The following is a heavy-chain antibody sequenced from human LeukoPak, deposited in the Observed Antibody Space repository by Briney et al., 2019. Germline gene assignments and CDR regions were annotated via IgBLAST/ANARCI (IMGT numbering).Heavy chain of an antibody. D-gene: IGHD3-22*01. J-gene: IGHJ4*02. CDR2: ISWNSGSI. Sequence: GRSLRLSCAASGFTFDDYAMHWVRQAPGKGLEWVSGISWNSGSIGYADSVKGRFTISRDNAKNSLYLQMNSLRAEDTAVYYCARDQAQYYYDSSGHSPDYWGQGTLVTVSS. CDR3: ARDQAQYYYDSSGHSPDY. V-gene: IGHV3-9*01. CDR1: GFTFDDYA.